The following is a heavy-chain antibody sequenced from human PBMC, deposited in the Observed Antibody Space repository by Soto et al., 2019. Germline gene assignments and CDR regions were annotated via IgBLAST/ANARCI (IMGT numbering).Heavy chain of an antibody. D-gene: IGHD3-10*01. CDR3: ARSYGSGTQVIHPIYYMDV. CDR1: GGSISSGGYY. V-gene: IGHV4-31*03. J-gene: IGHJ6*03. CDR2: IYYSGST. Sequence: QVQLQESGPGLVKPSQTLSLTCTVSGGSISSGGYYWSWIRQHPGKGLEWIGYIYYSGSTYYNPSLKSRVTISVDTSKIQFSLKLSSVTAADTAVYYCARSYGSGTQVIHPIYYMDVWGKGTTVTVSS.